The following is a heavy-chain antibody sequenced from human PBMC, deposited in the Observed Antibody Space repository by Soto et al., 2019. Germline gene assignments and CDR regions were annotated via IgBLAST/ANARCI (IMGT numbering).Heavy chain of an antibody. V-gene: IGHV2-5*02. CDR3: AHSRCGGDCLQSYSSHYYYGMDV. J-gene: IGHJ6*02. CDR2: IYWDDDK. Sequence: QITLKESGPSLVKPTQTLTLTCTFSGFSLSTGGVGVGWIRQPPGKALEWLALIYWDDDKRYSPSLRCRLTVTKDTSKNQVVLTMTNMDPVDTATYYCAHSRCGGDCLQSYSSHYYYGMDVWGQGTTVTVSS. D-gene: IGHD2-21*02. CDR1: GFSLSTGGVG.